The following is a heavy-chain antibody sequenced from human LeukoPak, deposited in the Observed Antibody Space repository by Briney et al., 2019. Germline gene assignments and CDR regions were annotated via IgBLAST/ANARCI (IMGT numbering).Heavy chain of an antibody. Sequence: GESLKISCRGSGYNFATYWIGWVRQMPGKGLECMAIIYPGDSNIKYSPSFQGQVTISADKSINTAYLQWSSLKASDTAMYYCVRHGESYQRYNSGWNNWGQGTLVTVSS. CDR3: VRHGESYQRYNSGWNN. J-gene: IGHJ4*02. CDR1: GYNFATYW. D-gene: IGHD5-12*01. V-gene: IGHV5-51*01. CDR2: IYPGDSNI.